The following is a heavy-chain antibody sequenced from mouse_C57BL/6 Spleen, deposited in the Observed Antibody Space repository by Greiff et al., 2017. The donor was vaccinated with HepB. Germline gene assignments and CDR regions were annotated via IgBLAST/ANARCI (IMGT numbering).Heavy chain of an antibody. Sequence: EVQLQESGPELVKPGASVKMSCKASGYTFTDYNMHWVKQSHGKSLEWIGYINPNNGGTSYNQKFKGKATLTVNKSSSPAYMELRSLTSEDSAVYYCARREGIYYYGSTYYAMDYWGQGTSVTVSS. V-gene: IGHV1-22*01. CDR1: GYTFTDYN. J-gene: IGHJ4*01. D-gene: IGHD1-1*01. CDR3: ARREGIYYYGSTYYAMDY. CDR2: INPNNGGT.